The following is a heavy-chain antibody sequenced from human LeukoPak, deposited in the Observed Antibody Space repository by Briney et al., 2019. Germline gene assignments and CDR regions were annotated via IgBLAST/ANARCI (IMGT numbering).Heavy chain of an antibody. CDR2: IIPIFGTA. V-gene: IGHV1-69*01. Sequence: SVKVSCKASGGTFSSYAISWVRQAPGQGREWMGGIIPIFGTANYAQKFQGRVTITADESTSTAYMELSSLRSEDTAVYYCARDGIVVVPAARGGLDYWGQGTLVTVSS. J-gene: IGHJ4*02. CDR1: GGTFSSYA. CDR3: ARDGIVVVPAARGGLDY. D-gene: IGHD2-2*01.